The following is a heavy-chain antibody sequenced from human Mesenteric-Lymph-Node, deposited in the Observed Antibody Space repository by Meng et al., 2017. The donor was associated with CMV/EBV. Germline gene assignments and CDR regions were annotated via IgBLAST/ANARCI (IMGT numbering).Heavy chain of an antibody. D-gene: IGHD1/OR15-1a*01. V-gene: IGHV4-34*01. CDR3: ARGPGSEQDDY. CDR1: GESFSGYY. J-gene: IGHJ4*02. Sequence: GSLRLSCAVYGESFSGYYWSWIRQPPGKGLEWIGEINHSGSTNYNPSLKSRVSISVDTSKNQFSLKLSSVTAADTAVYYCARGPGSEQDDYWGQGTLVTVSS. CDR2: INHSGST.